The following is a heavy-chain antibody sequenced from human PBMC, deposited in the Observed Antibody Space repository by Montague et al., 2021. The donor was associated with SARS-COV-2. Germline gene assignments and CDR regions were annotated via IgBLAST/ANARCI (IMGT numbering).Heavy chain of an antibody. J-gene: IGHJ3*01. D-gene: IGHD3-3*01. CDR1: GESVTTNSGT. CDR3: ARGQVTISGVLIFIPAAGHLDG. V-gene: IGHV6-1*01. Sequence: CAISGESVTTNSGTWNWVRLSPSRGLEWLGRTYYRSEWYSDYSVSVKSRISINPDTSKNQFSLQLNSVTPEDTAVYYCARGQVTISGVLIFIPAAGHLDGWGQGTSVTVSS. CDR2: TYYRSEWYS.